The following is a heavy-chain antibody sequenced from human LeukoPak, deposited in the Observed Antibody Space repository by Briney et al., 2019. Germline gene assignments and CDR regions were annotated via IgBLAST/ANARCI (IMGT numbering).Heavy chain of an antibody. CDR3: ARGGGYYYDSSGPQRAFDI. D-gene: IGHD3-22*01. CDR1: AFIFSGHW. V-gene: IGHV3-7*01. Sequence: GGSLRLSCEGSAFIFSGHWMNWVRQTPGKGLEWVASIKEDGSERQYVDSVKGRFTISRDNAKNSLYLQMSSLRAEDTAVYYCARGGGYYYDSSGPQRAFDIWGQGTMVTVSS. J-gene: IGHJ3*02. CDR2: IKEDGSER.